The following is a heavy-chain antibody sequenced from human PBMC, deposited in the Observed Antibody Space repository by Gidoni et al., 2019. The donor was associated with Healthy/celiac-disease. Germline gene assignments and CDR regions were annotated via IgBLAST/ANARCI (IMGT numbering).Heavy chain of an antibody. D-gene: IGHD2-15*01. Sequence: QVQLVQSGAEVKKPGSSVKVSCKASGGTFSSYAISWVRQAPGQGPEWMGGIIPICGTANYAQKFQGRVTITADKSTSTAYMELSSLRSEDTAVYYCARDGFCSGGSCAHNWFDPWGQGTLVTVSS. CDR2: IIPICGTA. V-gene: IGHV1-69*06. CDR1: GGTFSSYA. J-gene: IGHJ5*02. CDR3: ARDGFCSGGSCAHNWFDP.